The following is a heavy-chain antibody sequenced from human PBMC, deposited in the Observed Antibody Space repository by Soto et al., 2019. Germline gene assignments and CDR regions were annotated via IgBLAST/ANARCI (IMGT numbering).Heavy chain of an antibody. D-gene: IGHD6-19*01. Sequence: SETLSLTCTVSGGSISNYYWSWIRQPPGKGLEWIGYIYYSGSTNYNPSLKSRVTISVDTSKNQFSLKLSSVTAADTAVYYCARLGSGFSVWGQGTLVTVSS. CDR2: IYYSGST. V-gene: IGHV4-59*08. CDR1: GGSISNYY. CDR3: ARLGSGFSV. J-gene: IGHJ4*02.